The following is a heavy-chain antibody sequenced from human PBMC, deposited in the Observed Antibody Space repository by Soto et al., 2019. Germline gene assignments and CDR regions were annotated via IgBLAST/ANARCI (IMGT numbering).Heavy chain of an antibody. CDR3: AKDSTHESECGGDCYPRYFDY. Sequence: EVQLLESGGGLVQPGGSLRLSCAASGFTFSSYGMSWVRQAPGKGLEWVSAISRSGGSTYYADSVKGRFTISRDKSKNTLYLQMNSLRAEDGAVYYCAKDSTHESECGGDCYPRYFDYWGQGTLVTASS. CDR2: ISRSGGST. V-gene: IGHV3-23*01. CDR1: GFTFSSYG. J-gene: IGHJ4*02. D-gene: IGHD2-21*02.